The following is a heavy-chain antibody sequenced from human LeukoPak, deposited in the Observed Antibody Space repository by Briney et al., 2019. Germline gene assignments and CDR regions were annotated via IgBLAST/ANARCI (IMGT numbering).Heavy chain of an antibody. J-gene: IGHJ4*02. Sequence: GGSLRLSCAASGFTFSDYYMSWIRQAPGKGLEWVSYISSSGSTLYYADSVKGRFTISRDNAKNSLYLQMNSLRAEDTAVYYCARDTTYYYDSSGYYYGGDFDYWGQGTLVTVSS. CDR1: GFTFSDYY. CDR2: ISSSGSTL. CDR3: ARDTTYYYDSSGYYYGGDFDY. V-gene: IGHV3-11*01. D-gene: IGHD3-22*01.